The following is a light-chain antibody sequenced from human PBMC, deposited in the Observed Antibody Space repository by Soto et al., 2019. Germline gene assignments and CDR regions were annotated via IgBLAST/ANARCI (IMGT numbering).Light chain of an antibody. Sequence: EAGLTQSPATLSVSPGERATLSCSASLSVDTNVAWYQQRPGHASRLLISGASKRAIGLPNRFSGCGSETEFTLTITSLQSEDFAVYYCQEYNNWPQAFDQGTKVDIK. CDR1: LSVDTN. CDR3: QEYNNWPQA. J-gene: IGKJ1*01. CDR2: GAS. V-gene: IGKV3-15*01.